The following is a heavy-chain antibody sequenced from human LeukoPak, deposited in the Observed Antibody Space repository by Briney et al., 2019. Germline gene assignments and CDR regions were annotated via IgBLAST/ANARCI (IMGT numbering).Heavy chain of an antibody. J-gene: IGHJ4*02. V-gene: IGHV3-23*01. CDR1: GFTFSSYA. Sequence: GGSLRLSCAASGFTFSSYAMSWVRQAPGKGLEWVSAISGSGGSTYYADSVKGRFTISRDNSKNTLHLQMNSLRAEDTAVYYCAKDPTGVLRYFDWLWGQGTLVTVSS. CDR2: ISGSGGST. CDR3: AKDPTGVLRYFDWL. D-gene: IGHD3-9*01.